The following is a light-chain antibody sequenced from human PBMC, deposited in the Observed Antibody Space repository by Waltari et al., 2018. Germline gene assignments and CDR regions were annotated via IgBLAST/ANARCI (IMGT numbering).Light chain of an antibody. CDR3: SSYTSSSTVV. CDR1: SSDVGGYNY. Sequence: QSALTQPASVSGSPGPSITISRTGTSSDVGGYNYVSWYQQHPGKAPKRMIYDVSNRPSGVSNRFSGSKSGNTASLTISGLQAEDEADYYCSSYTSSSTVVFGGGTKLTVL. J-gene: IGLJ2*01. V-gene: IGLV2-14*03. CDR2: DVS.